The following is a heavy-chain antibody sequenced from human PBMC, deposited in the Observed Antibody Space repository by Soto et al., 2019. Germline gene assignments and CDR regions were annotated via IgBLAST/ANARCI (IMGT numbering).Heavy chain of an antibody. D-gene: IGHD3-22*01. CDR2: VIPIFPKA. CDR3: ARCHSDSSGPEYLDS. Sequence: QVRLVQSEAEVKKAGSSVKVSCKASGGTFSSDAVTWVRQAPGQGLEWMGGVIPIFPKANYAQKFQGRATITVDKSTSTVYMELNSLKSEDTAMYYCARCHSDSSGPEYLDSWGEGTLVTV. V-gene: IGHV1-69*06. CDR1: GGTFSSDA. J-gene: IGHJ4*02.